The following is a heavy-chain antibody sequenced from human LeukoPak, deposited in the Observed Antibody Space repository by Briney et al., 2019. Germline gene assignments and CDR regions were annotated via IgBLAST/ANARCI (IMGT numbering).Heavy chain of an antibody. J-gene: IGHJ4*02. D-gene: IGHD3-22*01. V-gene: IGHV3-15*01. CDR2: IKSKTDGGTT. CDR3: TTLIYDSSGYHNPPLDY. Sequence: GGSLRLSCAASGFTFSNAWMSWVRQAPGKGLEWVGRIKSKTDGGTTDYAAPVKGRFTISRDDSKNTLYLQMNSLKTEDTAVYYCTTLIYDSSGYHNPPLDYWGQGTLVTVSS. CDR1: GFTFSNAW.